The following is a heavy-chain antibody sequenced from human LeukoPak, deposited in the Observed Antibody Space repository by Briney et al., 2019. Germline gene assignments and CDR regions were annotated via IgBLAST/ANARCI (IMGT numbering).Heavy chain of an antibody. J-gene: IGHJ4*02. D-gene: IGHD3-16*02. CDR3: ARANDYVWGSYRYIDY. CDR2: ISAYNGNI. V-gene: IGHV1-18*01. Sequence: GASVKVSCKASGYTFTSYGISWVRQAPGQGLEWMGWISAYNGNINYAQKLQGRVTMTTDTSTSTAYMELRSLRSDDTAVYYCARANDYVWGSYRYIDYWGQGTLVTVSS. CDR1: GYTFTSYG.